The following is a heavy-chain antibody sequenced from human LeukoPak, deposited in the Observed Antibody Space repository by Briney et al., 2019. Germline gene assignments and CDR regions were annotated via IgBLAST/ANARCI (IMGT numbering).Heavy chain of an antibody. CDR2: ISSSSGYI. Sequence: GGSLRLSCAASGFTFSTYAMNWVRQAPGKGLEWVSCISSSSGYIYYADSVKGRFTISRDNAKNSLYLQMNSLRAEDTAVYYCARAHNWKYGSFDFWGQGTLVTVS. J-gene: IGHJ4*02. D-gene: IGHD1-7*01. CDR3: ARAHNWKYGSFDF. V-gene: IGHV3-21*01. CDR1: GFTFSTYA.